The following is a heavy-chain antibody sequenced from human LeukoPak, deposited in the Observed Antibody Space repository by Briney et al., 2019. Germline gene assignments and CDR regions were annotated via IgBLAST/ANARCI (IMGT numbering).Heavy chain of an antibody. CDR3: ATQGGGSSSWYDY. J-gene: IGHJ4*02. Sequence: SETLSLTCAVYGGSFSGYYWSWIRQPPGKGLEWIGEINHSGSTNYNPSLKSRVTISVDTSKNQFSLKLSSVTAADTAVYYCATQGGGSSSWYDYWGQGTLVTVSS. CDR1: GGSFSGYY. V-gene: IGHV4-34*01. CDR2: INHSGST. D-gene: IGHD6-13*01.